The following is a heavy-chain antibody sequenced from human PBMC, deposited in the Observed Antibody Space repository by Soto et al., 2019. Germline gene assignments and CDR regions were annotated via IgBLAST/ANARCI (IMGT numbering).Heavy chain of an antibody. Sequence: EVQLVESGGGSVQPGGSLRLSCAASGFTFSNYWMSWVRQAPGKGLEWVANKKQDGSVRYYVDSVKGRFTISRDNAMSSVYLQMNSLRAEDTSVYYCARIGYSSSCFDYWGQGTLVTVSS. D-gene: IGHD6-13*01. CDR2: KKQDGSVR. J-gene: IGHJ4*02. V-gene: IGHV3-7*01. CDR3: ARIGYSSSCFDY. CDR1: GFTFSNYW.